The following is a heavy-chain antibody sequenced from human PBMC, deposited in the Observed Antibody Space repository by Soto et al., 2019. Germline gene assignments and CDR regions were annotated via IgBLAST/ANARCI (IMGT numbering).Heavy chain of an antibody. CDR1: GFTVSSNY. Sequence: EVQLGESGGGLVQPGGSLRLSCVASGFTVSSNYMSWVRQAPGRGLEWVSIIYSGGSTYYADSVKGRFTISRDKSKNPPHLQMNSLSAQDTAVYYCASALGTRVGATTLDYWGQGTLVTVSS. D-gene: IGHD1-26*01. CDR3: ASALGTRVGATTLDY. J-gene: IGHJ4*02. CDR2: IYSGGST. V-gene: IGHV3-66*01.